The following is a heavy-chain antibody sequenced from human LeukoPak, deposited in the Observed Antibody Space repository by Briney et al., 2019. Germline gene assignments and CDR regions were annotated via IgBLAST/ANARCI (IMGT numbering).Heavy chain of an antibody. Sequence: SAKVSCKASGGPFSSYAISWVRHAPGQGLEWMGRIIPIFGTANHAQKCQGTVSITADKSPSTAYMELISLRSEDTAVYDCARDVNYYYYIDVWGKGTTVTVSS. J-gene: IGHJ6*03. CDR3: ARDVNYYYYIDV. CDR2: IIPIFGTA. D-gene: IGHD2/OR15-2a*01. CDR1: GGPFSSYA. V-gene: IGHV1-69*06.